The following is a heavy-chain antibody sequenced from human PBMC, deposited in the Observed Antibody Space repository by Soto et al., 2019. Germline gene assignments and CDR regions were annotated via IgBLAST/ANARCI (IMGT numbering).Heavy chain of an antibody. Sequence: PSETLSLTCAVYGGSFSCYYWIWNRQPPGKGLEWIGEINHSGSTNYNPSLKSRVTISVDTSKNQFSLKLSSVTAADTAVYYCARGQTDHKYRTADKYSSSSYFNYWGQGTLVTVSS. CDR3: ARGQTDHKYRTADKYSSSSYFNY. CDR2: INHSGST. D-gene: IGHD6-6*01. V-gene: IGHV4-34*01. J-gene: IGHJ4*02. CDR1: GGSFSCYY.